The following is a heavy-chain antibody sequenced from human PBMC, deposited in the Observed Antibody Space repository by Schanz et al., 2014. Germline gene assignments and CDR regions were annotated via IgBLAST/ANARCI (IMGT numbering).Heavy chain of an antibody. V-gene: IGHV1-18*01. CDR3: ARAPYDRSGYYAY. Sequence: QVQLVQSGAEVKKPGSSVNVSCEASGGTFGRYTISWLRQAPGQGLEWMGWISAYNGNTNYAQKLQARVTMTTDTSTNTAYMELRRLRSDDTAVYYCARAPYDRSGYYAYWGQGTLVAVSS. CDR1: GGTFGRYT. D-gene: IGHD3-22*01. CDR2: ISAYNGNT. J-gene: IGHJ4*02.